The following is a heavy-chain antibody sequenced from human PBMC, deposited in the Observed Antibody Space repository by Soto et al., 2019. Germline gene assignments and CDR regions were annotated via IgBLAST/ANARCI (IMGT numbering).Heavy chain of an antibody. J-gene: IGHJ4*02. CDR2: MNPNSGNT. CDR1: GYTFTSYD. D-gene: IGHD6-19*01. CDR3: ARERTVAGNDY. Sequence: GASVKVSCKASGYTFTSYDINVVRQATGQGLEWMGWMNPNSGNTGYAQKFQGRVTMTRNTAISTAYMELSSLRSEDTAVYYCARERTVAGNDYWGQGTLVTVSS. V-gene: IGHV1-8*01.